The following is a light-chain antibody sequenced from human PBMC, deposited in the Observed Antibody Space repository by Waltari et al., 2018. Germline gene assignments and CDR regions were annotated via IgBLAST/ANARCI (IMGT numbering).Light chain of an antibody. CDR3: QQRFNWIFT. CDR1: ETIGSS. CDR2: DAS. V-gene: IGKV3-11*01. J-gene: IGKJ3*01. Sequence: VLTRSPATLSLSPGERATLSCWASETIGSSLAWYQQRPGQAPRLLIYDASNRATGVPARFSGSGSGTDFTLTISSLESEDFAVYYCQQRFNWIFTFGPGTKVDI.